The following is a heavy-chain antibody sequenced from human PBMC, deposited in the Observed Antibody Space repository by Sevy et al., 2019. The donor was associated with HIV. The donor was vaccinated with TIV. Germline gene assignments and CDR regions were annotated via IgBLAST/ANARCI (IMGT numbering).Heavy chain of an antibody. D-gene: IGHD3-10*01. CDR2: VYYSGST. J-gene: IGHJ3*01. CDR3: ARRGAGPAFDV. V-gene: IGHV4-39*02. Sequence: SETLSLTCTVSGGSIISSTYYWGWIRQPPGKGLEWIGSVYYSGSTYYNPSLRSRVTISVDMFKDHFSLKLGSVTAADTAVYYCARRGAGPAFDVWGQGTMVTVSS. CDR1: GGSIISSTYY.